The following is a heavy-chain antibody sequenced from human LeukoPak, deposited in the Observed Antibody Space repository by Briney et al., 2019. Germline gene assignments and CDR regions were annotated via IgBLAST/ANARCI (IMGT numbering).Heavy chain of an antibody. CDR2: IYYNVNT. V-gene: IGHV4-59*01. Sequence: SETLSLTWTVSGGSISGYYWIWVRQPQGKGLGFIGYIYYNVNTNYNPSLKSGVSISVDTSKNQFSLKLSSVTAADTAVYYCARAKNTYYYGSGSYFFYYYYYMDVWGKGTTVTIS. CDR1: GGSISGYY. D-gene: IGHD3-10*01. J-gene: IGHJ6*03. CDR3: ARAKNTYYYGSGSYFFYYYYYMDV.